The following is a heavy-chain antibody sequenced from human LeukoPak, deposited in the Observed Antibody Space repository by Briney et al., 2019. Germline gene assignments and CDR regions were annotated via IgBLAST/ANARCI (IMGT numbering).Heavy chain of an antibody. CDR1: GGSTGSYY. J-gene: IGHJ4*02. Sequence: SETLSLTCTVSGGSTGSYYWSWIRQPPGKGLEWIGYIYYSGSTNYNPSLKSRVTISVDTSKNQFSLKLSSVTAADTAVYYCAREGGYSYGYGPFDYWGQGTLVTVSS. D-gene: IGHD5-18*01. CDR2: IYYSGST. CDR3: AREGGYSYGYGPFDY. V-gene: IGHV4-59*01.